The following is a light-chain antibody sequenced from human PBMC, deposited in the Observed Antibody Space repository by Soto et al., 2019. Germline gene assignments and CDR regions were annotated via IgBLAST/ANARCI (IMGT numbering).Light chain of an antibody. CDR1: SSDVGSYNL. J-gene: IGLJ3*02. CDR3: CSYAGSDTWV. CDR2: EGS. V-gene: IGLV2-23*01. Sequence: QSVLTQPASVSGSPGQSITISCTGTSSDVGSYNLVSWCQQHPGKAPKLMIYEGSKRPSGVSNRFSGSKSGNTASLTISGLQAEDEADYYCCSYAGSDTWVFGGGTKVTVL.